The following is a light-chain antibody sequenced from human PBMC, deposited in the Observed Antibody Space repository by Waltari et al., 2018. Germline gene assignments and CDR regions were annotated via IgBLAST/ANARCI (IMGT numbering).Light chain of an antibody. V-gene: IGLV1-51*02. J-gene: IGLJ7*01. CDR2: ENS. CDR3: GTWDSSLSGAV. CDR1: SPNIGNTY. Sequence: QSVLPQPPSVSAAPGQRVTISCSGGSPNIGNTYVSWYRQFPGTAPKLLIYENSERPSGIPGRFSGSKSGTSATLDITGLQAGDEADYYCGTWDSSLSGAVFGGGTHLTVL.